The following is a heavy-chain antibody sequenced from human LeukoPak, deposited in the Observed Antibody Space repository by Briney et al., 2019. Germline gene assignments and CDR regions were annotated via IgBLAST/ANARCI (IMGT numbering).Heavy chain of an antibody. CDR1: GFTVITND. CDR3: ARGVEPLSANTLAY. Sequence: PGRCLRLSRAASGFTVITNDMTCVRQAPPKGLECGSVLYSDGNTKYADSVQGRFTISRDNSKNTLYLEMNSLSADDTAVYYCARGVEPLSANTLAYWGQGTLVTVSS. D-gene: IGHD3-16*01. CDR2: LYSDGNT. V-gene: IGHV3-53*01. J-gene: IGHJ4*02.